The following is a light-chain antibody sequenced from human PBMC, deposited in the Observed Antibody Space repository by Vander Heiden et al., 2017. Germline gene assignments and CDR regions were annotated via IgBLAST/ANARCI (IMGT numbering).Light chain of an antibody. V-gene: IGLV2-14*01. CDR1: SSDVGGYNY. CDR2: DIS. J-gene: IGLJ3*02. Sequence: QSALTPPASVSGSPGQSTTISWTGTSSDVGGYNYGSWRQQHPGTPPILINYDISNRPSGVSNRFSCSKSGNTASLTISGLQAEDEADYYCSSYTSSSTWVFGGGTKLTVL. CDR3: SSYTSSSTWV.